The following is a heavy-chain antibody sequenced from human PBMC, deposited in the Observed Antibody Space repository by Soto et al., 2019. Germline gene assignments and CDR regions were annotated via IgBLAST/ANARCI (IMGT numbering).Heavy chain of an antibody. V-gene: IGHV1-2*04. D-gene: IGHD2-21*01. CDR3: ARGGRVGIDYYYMDV. Sequence: ASVKVSCKASGYTFTGYYMHWVRQAPGQGLEWMGWINPNSGGTNYAQKFQGWVTMTRDTSISTAYMELSRLRSDDTAVYYCARGGRVGIDYYYMDVWGKGTTVTVSS. J-gene: IGHJ6*03. CDR1: GYTFTGYY. CDR2: INPNSGGT.